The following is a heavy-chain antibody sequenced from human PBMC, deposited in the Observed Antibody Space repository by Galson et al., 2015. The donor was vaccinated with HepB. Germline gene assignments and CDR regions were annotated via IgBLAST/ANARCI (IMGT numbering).Heavy chain of an antibody. J-gene: IGHJ3*02. CDR1: GGSISSGGYY. V-gene: IGHV4-31*03. D-gene: IGHD5-24*01. CDR2: IYYSGST. CDR3: AREAWINRDGYSIGAFDI. Sequence: TLSLTCTVSGGSISSGGYYWSWIRQHPGKGLEWIGYIYYSGSTYYNPSLKSRVTISVDTSKNQFSLKLGSVTAADTAVYYCAREAWINRDGYSIGAFDIWGQGTMVTVSS.